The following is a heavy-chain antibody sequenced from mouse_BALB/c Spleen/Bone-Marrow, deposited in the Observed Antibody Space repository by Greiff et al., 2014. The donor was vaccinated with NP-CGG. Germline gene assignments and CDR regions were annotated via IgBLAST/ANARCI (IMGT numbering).Heavy chain of an antibody. J-gene: IGHJ3*01. CDR1: GYTFTNYY. D-gene: IGHD2-4*01. CDR3: TGADYYDYKAWFAY. CDR2: INPCNGGS. Sequence: QVQLQQPGAELVKPGASVKLSCKASGYTFTNYYIYWVKQRPGQGLEWIGMINPCNGGSNFNEKFKGKATLTVDKSSSTAYMQRSSLTSENSAVYYCTGADYYDYKAWFAYWGQGTLVTVSA. V-gene: IGHV1-53*01.